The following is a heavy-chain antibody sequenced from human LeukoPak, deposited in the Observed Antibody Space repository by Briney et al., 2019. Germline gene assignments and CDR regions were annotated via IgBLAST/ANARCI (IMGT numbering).Heavy chain of an antibody. CDR2: IIGSRGST. J-gene: IGHJ3*02. D-gene: IGHD2-2*02. Sequence: CVSAIIGSRGSTYYADSVKGRVTISRDNSKNTLYLQMNSLRAEDTAVYYCARGYLSAAFDTWGQGTMVTVSS. CDR3: ARGYLSAAFDT. V-gene: IGHV3-23*01.